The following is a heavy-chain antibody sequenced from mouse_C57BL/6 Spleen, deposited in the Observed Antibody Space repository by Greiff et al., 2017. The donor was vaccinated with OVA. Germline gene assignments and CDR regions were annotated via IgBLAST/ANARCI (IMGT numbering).Heavy chain of an antibody. CDR1: GFSLSTSGMG. D-gene: IGHD2-1*01. J-gene: IGHJ2*01. CDR2: IYWDDDK. Sequence: QVQLKESGPGILQSSQTLSLTCSFSGFSLSTSGMGVSWIRQPSGQGLEWLAHIYWDDDKRYNPSLKSRLTIAKDTSRNQVFLKITSVDTADTATYYCARTVYYVYFDYWGQGTTLTVSS. V-gene: IGHV8-12*01. CDR3: ARTVYYVYFDY.